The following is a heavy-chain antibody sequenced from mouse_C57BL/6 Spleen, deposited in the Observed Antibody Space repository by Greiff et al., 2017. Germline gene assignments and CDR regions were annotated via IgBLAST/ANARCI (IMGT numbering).Heavy chain of an antibody. CDR2: IYPSDSET. CDR3: ARLTTVYFDV. V-gene: IGHV1-61*01. J-gene: IGHJ1*03. D-gene: IGHD1-1*01. CDR1: GYTFTSYW. Sequence: VQLQQPGAELVRPGSSVKLSCKASGYTFTSYWMDWVKQRPGQGLEWIGNIYPSDSETHYNQKFKDKATLTVDKSSSTAYMQLSSLTSEDSAVYYCARLTTVYFDVWGTGTTVTVSS.